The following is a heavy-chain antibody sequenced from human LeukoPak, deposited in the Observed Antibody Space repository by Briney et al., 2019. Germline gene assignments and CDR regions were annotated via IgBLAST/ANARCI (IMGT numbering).Heavy chain of an antibody. D-gene: IGHD6-19*01. CDR1: GFTFSSYA. CDR2: ISYDGSNK. CDR3: ARDLAVAGRWRNWFDP. V-gene: IGHV3-30-3*01. J-gene: IGHJ5*02. Sequence: PGRSLRLSCAASGFTFSSYAMHWVRQAPGKGLAWVAVISYDGSNKYYADSVKGRFTISRDNSKNTLYLQMNSLRAEDTAVYYCARDLAVAGRWRNWFDPWGQGTLVTVSS.